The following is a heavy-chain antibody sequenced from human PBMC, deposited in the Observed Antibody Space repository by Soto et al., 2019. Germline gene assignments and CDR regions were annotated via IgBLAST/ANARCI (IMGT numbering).Heavy chain of an antibody. V-gene: IGHV1-3*01. J-gene: IGHJ5*02. CDR3: ASERPMYP. Sequence: QVPLVQSGAEVKKPGASVKVSCKTSGYSFSDYAMHWLRQAPGQRPEWMGWITGGRGNTKYSQKFQGRVTITRDTSASTAYMELTGLTSADTAVYFCASERPMYPWGQGTLVTVSS. CDR1: GYSFSDYA. D-gene: IGHD2-8*01. CDR2: ITGGRGNT.